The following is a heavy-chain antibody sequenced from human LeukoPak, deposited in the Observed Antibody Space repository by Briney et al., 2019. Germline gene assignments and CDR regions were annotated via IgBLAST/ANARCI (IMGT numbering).Heavy chain of an antibody. D-gene: IGHD1-26*01. J-gene: IGHJ3*02. V-gene: IGHV4-61*02. Sequence: PSQTLSLTCTVSGGSISSGSYYWSWIRQPAGKGLEWIGRIYTSGSTNYNPSLKSRVTISVDTSKNQFSLKLSSVTAADTAVYYCARYSGSYEGDAFDIWGQGTMVTVSS. CDR2: IYTSGST. CDR3: ARYSGSYEGDAFDI. CDR1: GGSISSGSYY.